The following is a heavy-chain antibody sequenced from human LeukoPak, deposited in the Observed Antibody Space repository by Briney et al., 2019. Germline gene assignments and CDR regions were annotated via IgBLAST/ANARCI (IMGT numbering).Heavy chain of an antibody. CDR2: INHSGST. CDR1: GGSFSGYY. Sequence: SETLSLTCAVYGGSFSGYYWSWIRQPPGKGLEWIGEINHSGSTNFNPSLKSRVTISVDTSKNQFSLKLSSVTAADTAVYYCARQTVELLRYFDWLPYYYYMDVWGKGTTVTISS. D-gene: IGHD3-9*01. V-gene: IGHV4-34*01. J-gene: IGHJ6*03. CDR3: ARQTVELLRYFDWLPYYYYMDV.